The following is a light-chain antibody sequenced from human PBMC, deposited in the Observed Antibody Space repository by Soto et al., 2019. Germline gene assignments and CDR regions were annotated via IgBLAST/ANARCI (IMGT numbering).Light chain of an antibody. CDR1: QSVSSSY. CDR3: QQYGSAPPYS. J-gene: IGKJ2*03. Sequence: EIVLTQSPGTLSLSPGERATLSCRASQSVSSSYLAWYQQKPGQAPRPLIYGASSRATGIPDRFSGSGSGTDSTLTISRLEPEDFAVYSCQQYGSAPPYSFGQGTKLEIK. CDR2: GAS. V-gene: IGKV3-20*01.